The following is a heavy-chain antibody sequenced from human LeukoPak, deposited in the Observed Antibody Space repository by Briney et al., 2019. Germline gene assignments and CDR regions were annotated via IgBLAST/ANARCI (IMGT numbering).Heavy chain of an antibody. Sequence: SGPALVKPTQTLTLTCTFSGFSLSTSDTNGMCVSWIRHPPGKALAWLARIDWGDDKYYSTSLKTRLTIPKDTSKNQVVLTMTNMDPADTATYYCARMVSGYYYYYMDVWGKGATVTVSS. J-gene: IGHJ6*03. CDR1: GFSLSTSDTNGMC. CDR2: IDWGDDK. CDR3: ARMVSGYYYYYMDV. V-gene: IGHV2-70*11. D-gene: IGHD2-8*01.